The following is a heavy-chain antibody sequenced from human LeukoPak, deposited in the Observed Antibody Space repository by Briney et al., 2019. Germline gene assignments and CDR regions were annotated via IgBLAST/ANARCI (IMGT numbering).Heavy chain of an antibody. V-gene: IGHV3-11*01. CDR2: ISSSGSTI. Sequence: GGSLRLSCAASGFTFSDYYMSWIRQAPGKGLEWVSYISSSGSTIYYADSVKGRFTISRDNAKNSLYLQMNSLRAEDTAVYYCAKGSTAMVYYYYYMDVWGKGTTVTVSS. CDR1: GFTFSDYY. J-gene: IGHJ6*03. CDR3: AKGSTAMVYYYYYMDV. D-gene: IGHD5-18*01.